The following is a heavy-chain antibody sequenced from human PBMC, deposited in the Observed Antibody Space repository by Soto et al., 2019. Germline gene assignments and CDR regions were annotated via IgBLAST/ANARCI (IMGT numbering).Heavy chain of an antibody. D-gene: IGHD3-16*01. V-gene: IGHV4-59*01. J-gene: IGHJ4*02. CDR3: ASVTFGGIVLAH. CDR1: GGSISDYY. Sequence: SETLSLTCSVSGGSISDYYWSWIRQSPEKGLEYIAYSSYGGITNLNGALNGRVTMSIDTSKKQFSLNPTSLTAADTAVYYCASVTFGGIVLAHWGQGALVTV. CDR2: SSYGGIT.